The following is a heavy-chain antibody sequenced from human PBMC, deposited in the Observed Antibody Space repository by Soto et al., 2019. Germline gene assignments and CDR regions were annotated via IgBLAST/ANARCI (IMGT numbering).Heavy chain of an antibody. Sequence: QVQLQESGPGLVKPSQTLSLTCTVSGGSISSGGYYWSWIRQHPGKGLEWIGYIYYSGSTYYNPSLKSRVTISVDTSKNQFSLKLSSVTAADTAVYYCARANFSVVVVAATRGAFDIWGQGTMVTVSS. D-gene: IGHD2-15*01. V-gene: IGHV4-31*03. J-gene: IGHJ3*02. CDR2: IYYSGST. CDR3: ARANFSVVVVAATRGAFDI. CDR1: GGSISSGGYY.